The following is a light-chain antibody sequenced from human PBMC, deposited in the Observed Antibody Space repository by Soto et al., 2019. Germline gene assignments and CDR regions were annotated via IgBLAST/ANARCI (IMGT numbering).Light chain of an antibody. CDR2: AAS. CDR1: QSVSSSY. CDR3: QYHGSSPIT. J-gene: IGKJ5*01. V-gene: IGKV3-20*01. Sequence: EIVLSQSPGTLSLSPGGRATLSCRASQSVSSSYLAWYQQKPGQAPRLLIFAASSRASGIPDRFSGSGSGTDFTLTISRLEPEDFALFYCQYHGSSPITFGQGTDWRL.